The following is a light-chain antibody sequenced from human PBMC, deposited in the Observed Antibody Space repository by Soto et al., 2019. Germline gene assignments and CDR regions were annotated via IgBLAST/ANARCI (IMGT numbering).Light chain of an antibody. V-gene: IGLV2-14*01. CDR3: SSYTSSRAYV. Sequence: LTQPASVSGSPGQSITISFTGTSSDVGGYNYVSWYQQQSGTAPKPMIHEVSNRPSGVSNRFSGSKSGNTASLNISGLQAEDEADYYCSSYTSSRAYVFGIGTKVTVL. CDR1: SSDVGGYNY. J-gene: IGLJ1*01. CDR2: EVS.